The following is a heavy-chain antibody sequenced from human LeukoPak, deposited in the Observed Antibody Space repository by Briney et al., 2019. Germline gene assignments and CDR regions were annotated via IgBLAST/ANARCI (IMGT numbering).Heavy chain of an antibody. Sequence: PGGSLRLSCAASGFTFSSYAMSWVRQAPGKGLEWVSVIYSGGSTYYADSVKGRFTISRDNSKNTLYLQMNSLRAEDTAVYYCAREFSSDYVWGSYRYSDYWGQGTLVTVSS. CDR3: AREFSSDYVWGSYRYSDY. V-gene: IGHV3-66*01. CDR1: GFTFSSYA. CDR2: IYSGGST. J-gene: IGHJ4*02. D-gene: IGHD3-16*02.